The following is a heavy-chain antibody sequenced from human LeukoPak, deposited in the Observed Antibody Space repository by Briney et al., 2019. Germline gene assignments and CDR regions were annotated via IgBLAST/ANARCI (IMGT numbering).Heavy chain of an antibody. D-gene: IGHD3-10*01. CDR1: GGSISSYY. CDR2: IYYSGST. V-gene: IGHV4-59*01. Sequence: PSETLSLTCTVSGGSISSYYWSWIRQPPGKGLEWIGYIYYSGSTNYNPSLKSRVTISVDTPKNQFSLKLSSVTAADTAVYYCARDRGSGSYYHFDYWGQGTLVTVSS. CDR3: ARDRGSGSYYHFDY. J-gene: IGHJ4*02.